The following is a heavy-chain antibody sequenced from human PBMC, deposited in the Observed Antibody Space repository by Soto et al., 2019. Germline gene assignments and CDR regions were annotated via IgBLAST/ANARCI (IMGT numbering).Heavy chain of an antibody. J-gene: IGHJ6*02. CDR2: INAGNGNT. CDR1: GYTFTSYA. CDR3: ARAPWSNGVVTMAYYGMDV. D-gene: IGHD3-3*01. Sequence: ASVKVSCKASGYTFTSYAMHWVRQAPGQRLEWMGWINAGNGNTKYSQKFQGRVTITRDTSVSTAYMEVSSLRSEDTAVYYFARAPWSNGVVTMAYYGMDVWGQGTTVTVSS. V-gene: IGHV1-3*01.